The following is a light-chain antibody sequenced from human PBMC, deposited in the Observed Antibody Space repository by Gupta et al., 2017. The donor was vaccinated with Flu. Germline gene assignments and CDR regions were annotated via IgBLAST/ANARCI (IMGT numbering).Light chain of an antibody. CDR1: QGISNY. CDR3: QKDNSAPWT. V-gene: IGKV1-27*01. Sequence: RSSLSASVGDRVTITCRASQGISNYLAWYQQKPGKVPKLLIYAASTLQSGVPSRFSGSASGTDFTLTIGSLQPEDVATYYCQKDNSAPWTFGQGTKVEIK. J-gene: IGKJ1*01. CDR2: AAS.